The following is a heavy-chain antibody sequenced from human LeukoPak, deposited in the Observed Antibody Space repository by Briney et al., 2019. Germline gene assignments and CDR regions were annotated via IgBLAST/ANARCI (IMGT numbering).Heavy chain of an antibody. Sequence: PSETLSLTCTVSGGSISSYYWSWIRQPPGKGLEWIGYIYYSGSTNYNPSLKSRVTISVDTSKNQFSLKLSSVTAADTAVYYCARAVLWFGELSWFDPWGQGTLVTVSS. CDR1: GGSISSYY. J-gene: IGHJ5*02. CDR2: IYYSGST. V-gene: IGHV4-59*01. CDR3: ARAVLWFGELSWFDP. D-gene: IGHD3-10*01.